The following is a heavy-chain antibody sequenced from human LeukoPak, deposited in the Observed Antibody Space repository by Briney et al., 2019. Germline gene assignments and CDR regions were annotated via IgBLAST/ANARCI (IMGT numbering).Heavy chain of an antibody. Sequence: GGSVSLSRAPSGFTFSSYGMHNVLHVPGRGLAGAAFIRYDGSNKYYADSVKGRFTISRDNSKNTLYLQMNSLRAEDTAVYYCAKAHYRGRQSCDYWGQGTLVTVSS. D-gene: IGHD3-16*02. V-gene: IGHV3-30*02. J-gene: IGHJ4*02. CDR1: GFTFSSYG. CDR2: IRYDGSNK. CDR3: AKAHYRGRQSCDY.